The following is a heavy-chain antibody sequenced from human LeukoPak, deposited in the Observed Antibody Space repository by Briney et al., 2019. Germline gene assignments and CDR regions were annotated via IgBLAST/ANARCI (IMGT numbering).Heavy chain of an antibody. CDR3: ARGMITFGGVIGQHRFEY. CDR2: ISYDGSNK. J-gene: IGHJ4*02. V-gene: IGHV3-30*04. D-gene: IGHD3-16*02. Sequence: GGSLRLSCAASGFTFSSYAMHWVRQAPGKGLEWVAVISYDGSNKYYADSVKGRFTISRDNSKNTLYLQMNSLRAEDTAVYYCARGMITFGGVIGQHRFEYWGQGTLVTVSS. CDR1: GFTFSSYA.